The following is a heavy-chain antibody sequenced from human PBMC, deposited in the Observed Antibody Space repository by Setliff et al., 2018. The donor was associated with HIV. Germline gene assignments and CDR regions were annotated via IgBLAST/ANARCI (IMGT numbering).Heavy chain of an antibody. CDR2: MSYSGST. CDR3: ARNPHYFDRSGSYSWFYFDF. CDR1: GDSISSGPYY. D-gene: IGHD3-22*01. V-gene: IGHV4-39*07. Sequence: SETLSLTCSVSGDSISSGPYYWAWIRQPPGKGLEWIRSMSYSGSTIYNSSLKTRVTISVDTSKNHFSLRLSSVSAADTAVYYCARNPHYFDRSGSYSWFYFDFWGQGALVTVSS. J-gene: IGHJ4*02.